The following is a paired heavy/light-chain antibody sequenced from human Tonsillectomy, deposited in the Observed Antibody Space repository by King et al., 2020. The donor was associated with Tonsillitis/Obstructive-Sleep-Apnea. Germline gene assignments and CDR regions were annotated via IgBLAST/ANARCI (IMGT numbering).Light chain of an antibody. Sequence: QTVVTQEPSFSVSPGGTVTLTCGLSSGSVSTSYHASWYQQTPGQAPRTLIYSTNSRSSGVPDRFSGSILGNKAALTITGAQADDESDYYCVLYLGSGIWVFGGGTKVTVL. CDR3: VLYLGSGIWV. V-gene: IGLV8-61*01. CDR1: SGSVSTSYH. CDR2: STN. J-gene: IGLJ3*02.
Heavy chain of an antibody. CDR2: IGTAGDT. D-gene: IGHD3-16*02. J-gene: IGHJ4*02. CDR3: VRAKGSTITSGGAIIIPGWYYFDY. CDR1: GFSFSSYD. V-gene: IGHV3-13*01. Sequence: EVQLVESGGNLVQPGGSLRLSCAASGFSFSSYDMHWVRQVTGKGLEWVSGIGTAGDTYYPGSVKGRFTISRENAKNSLYLQMNSLRAGDTAVYYCVRAKGSTITSGGAIIIPGWYYFDYWGQGTLVTV.